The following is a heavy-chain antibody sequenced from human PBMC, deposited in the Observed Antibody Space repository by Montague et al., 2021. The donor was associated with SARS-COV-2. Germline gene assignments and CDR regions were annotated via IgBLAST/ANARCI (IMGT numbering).Heavy chain of an antibody. D-gene: IGHD6-19*01. CDR1: GFTFSSYE. J-gene: IGHJ4*02. CDR3: ARDGALYSSGWWGGDFDY. Sequence: SLRLSCAASGFTFSSYEMNRVRQAPGKGLEWVSYISSSGSTIYYADSVKGRFTISRDNAKNSLYLQMNSLRAEDTAVYYCARDGALYSSGWWGGDFDYWGQGTLVTVSS. CDR2: ISSSGSTI. V-gene: IGHV3-48*03.